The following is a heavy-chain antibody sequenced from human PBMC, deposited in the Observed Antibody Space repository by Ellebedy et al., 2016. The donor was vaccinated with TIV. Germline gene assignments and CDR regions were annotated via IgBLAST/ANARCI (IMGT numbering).Heavy chain of an antibody. CDR3: ARDDHVRGGDS. CDR2: IDPTDSYA. Sequence: GESLKISXKGSGYTFANYWIAWVRQMPGKGLEWMGRIDPTDSYANYGPSFQGHVTFSIDKSNSTAYVQWSSLKASDTAIYYCARDDHVRGGDSWGQGTLVTVSS. V-gene: IGHV5-10-1*01. D-gene: IGHD1-14*01. CDR1: GYTFANYW. J-gene: IGHJ5*01.